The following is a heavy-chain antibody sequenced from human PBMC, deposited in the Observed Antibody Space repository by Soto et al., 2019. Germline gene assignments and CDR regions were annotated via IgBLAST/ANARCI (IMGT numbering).Heavy chain of an antibody. CDR3: ARPPPNYDDSSGKYFQD. Sequence: QLQLQESGPGLVKPSETLSLTCSVSGGSINTKSYYWGWIRQPPGKGLEWIASIYYSGTTYHNPSLKSRVPISVDTPKNQFALKLRSVTAADTAVYYCARPPPNYDDSSGKYFQDWGQGALVTVSS. J-gene: IGHJ1*01. CDR1: GGSINTKSYY. V-gene: IGHV4-39*01. D-gene: IGHD3-22*01. CDR2: IYYSGTT.